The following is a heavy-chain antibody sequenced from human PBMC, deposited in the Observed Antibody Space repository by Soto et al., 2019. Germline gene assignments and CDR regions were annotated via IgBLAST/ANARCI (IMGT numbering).Heavy chain of an antibody. CDR2: ISYDGSNK. Sequence: GGSLRLSCGASGFTFSSYGMHWVRQAPGKGLEWVAVISYDGSNKYYADSVKGRFTISRDNSKNTLYLQMNSLRAEDTAVYYCAKDLDYYDSSGYYYDGMDVWGQGTTVTVSS. V-gene: IGHV3-30*18. D-gene: IGHD3-22*01. J-gene: IGHJ6*02. CDR3: AKDLDYYDSSGYYYDGMDV. CDR1: GFTFSSYG.